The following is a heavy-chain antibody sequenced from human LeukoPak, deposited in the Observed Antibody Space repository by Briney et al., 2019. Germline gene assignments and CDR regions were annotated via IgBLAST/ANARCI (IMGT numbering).Heavy chain of an antibody. Sequence: GGALGLSCAASGFTFSSYSMNWVRQAPGKGLEWVSSISSSSSYIYYADSVKGRFTISRDNAKNSLYLQMNSLRAEDTAVYYCAREGSKFYYYYYMDVWGKGTTVTVSS. D-gene: IGHD6-6*01. V-gene: IGHV3-21*01. CDR2: ISSSSSYI. CDR3: AREGSKFYYYYYMDV. J-gene: IGHJ6*03. CDR1: GFTFSSYS.